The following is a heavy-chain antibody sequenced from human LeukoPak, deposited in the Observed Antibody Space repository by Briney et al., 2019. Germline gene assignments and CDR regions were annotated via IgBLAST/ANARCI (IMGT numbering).Heavy chain of an antibody. V-gene: IGHV3-48*04. CDR2: ISSSSSTI. D-gene: IGHD3-10*02. Sequence: GGCLRLSCAAPGFTSSSDSMKWVCAALGEGRGRVSYISSSSSTIYYANSVKGRFTISRDNAKNSLYLQMNSLRAEDTAVYYCAELGITMIGGVWGKGTTVTISS. CDR1: GFTSSSDS. J-gene: IGHJ6*04. CDR3: AELGITMIGGV.